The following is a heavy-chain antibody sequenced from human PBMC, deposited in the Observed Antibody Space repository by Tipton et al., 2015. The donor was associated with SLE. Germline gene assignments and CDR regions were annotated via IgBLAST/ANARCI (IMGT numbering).Heavy chain of an antibody. CDR3: ARTMWGNAFDI. D-gene: IGHD3-16*01. J-gene: IGHJ3*02. V-gene: IGHV4-39*07. CDR2: IYYSGST. Sequence: LRLSCTVSGGSISSSSYYWGWIRQPPGKGLEWIGSIYYSGSTYYNPSLKSRVTISVDTSKNQFSLNLSSLTAADTAVYYCARTMWGNAFDIWGQGTMVTVSS. CDR1: GGSISSSSYY.